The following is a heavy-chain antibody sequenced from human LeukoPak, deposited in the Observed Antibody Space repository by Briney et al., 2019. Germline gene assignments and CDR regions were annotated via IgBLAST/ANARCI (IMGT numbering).Heavy chain of an antibody. V-gene: IGHV1-18*01. CDR3: ARHPLPLAYWDPRFDP. J-gene: IGHJ5*02. Sequence: ASVKVSCKASGYTFTSYGISWVRQAPGQGLEWMGWTSAYNGNTNYAQKLQGRVTMTTDTSTSTAYMELRSLRSDDTAVYYCARHPLPLAYWDPRFDPWGQGTLVTVSS. CDR2: TSAYNGNT. D-gene: IGHD2-21*01. CDR1: GYTFTSYG.